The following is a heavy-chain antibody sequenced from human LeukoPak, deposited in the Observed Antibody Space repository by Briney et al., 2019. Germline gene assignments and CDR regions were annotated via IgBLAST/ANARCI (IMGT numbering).Heavy chain of an antibody. D-gene: IGHD2-2*01. V-gene: IGHV3-15*01. Sequence: PGGSLRLSCAASGLTFSNAWMSWVRQAPGKGLEWVGRIKSKTDGGTTEYAAPVKGRFTISRDDSKNTLYLQMNSLKTEDTAVYYCTTAPAAYTFDYWGQGTLVTVSS. CDR1: GLTFSNAW. CDR3: TTAPAAYTFDY. J-gene: IGHJ4*02. CDR2: IKSKTDGGTT.